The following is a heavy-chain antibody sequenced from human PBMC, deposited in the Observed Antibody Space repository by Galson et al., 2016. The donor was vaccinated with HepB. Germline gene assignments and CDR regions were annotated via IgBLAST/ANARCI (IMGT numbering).Heavy chain of an antibody. CDR1: GGSFSGDY. CDR3: AKDRSPCYDIVTGYFPDNDAFDI. CDR2: ISGGGGNT. D-gene: IGHD3-9*01. Sequence: LTCAVYGGSFSGDYWSWIRQSPGKGLEWVSTISGGGGNTDYADSVKGRFTISRDNSKNTLYLQMNSLRAEDTAVYYCAKDRSPCYDIVTGYFPDNDAFDIWGQGTMVTVSS. J-gene: IGHJ3*02. V-gene: IGHV3-23*01.